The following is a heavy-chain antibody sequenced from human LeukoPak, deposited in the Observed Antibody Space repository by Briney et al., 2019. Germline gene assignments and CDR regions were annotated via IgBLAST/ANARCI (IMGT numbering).Heavy chain of an antibody. CDR3: ARGDFNYYDSSGYYYLYY. D-gene: IGHD3-22*01. CDR1: GYTFTNYG. V-gene: IGHV1-18*01. J-gene: IGHJ4*02. Sequence: ASVTVSCKASGYTFTNYGISWVRQAPGQGLEWMGWIRSYNGNTNYAQKLQGRVTMTTDTSTSTAYMELRSLRSDDTAVYYCARGDFNYYDSSGYYYLYYWGQGTLVTVSS. CDR2: IRSYNGNT.